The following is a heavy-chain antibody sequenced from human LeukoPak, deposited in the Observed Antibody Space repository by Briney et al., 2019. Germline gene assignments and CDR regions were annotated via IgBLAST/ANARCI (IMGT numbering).Heavy chain of an antibody. CDR2: IYHSGST. V-gene: IGHV4-4*02. D-gene: IGHD3-22*01. CDR3: ARGTMIGSPDAFDI. Sequence: GVLRLSCAASGFTFSSYGMSWVRQPPGKGLEWIGEIYHSGSTNYNPSLKSRVTISVDKSKNQFSLKLSSVTAADTAVYYCARGTMIGSPDAFDIWGQGTMVTVSS. J-gene: IGHJ3*02. CDR1: GFTFSSYGM.